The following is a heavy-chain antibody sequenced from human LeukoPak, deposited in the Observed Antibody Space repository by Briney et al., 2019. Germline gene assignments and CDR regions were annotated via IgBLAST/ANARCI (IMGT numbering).Heavy chain of an antibody. V-gene: IGHV3-48*02. D-gene: IGHD3-10*01. Sequence: GGSLRLSCAASGFTFSSYSMNWVRQAPGKGLEWVSYISSSSSTIYYADSVKGRFTISRDNAKNSLYLQMNSLRDEDTAVYYCARESPGITMVQGAYEGDFQHWGQGTLVTVSS. CDR2: ISSSSSTI. CDR1: GFTFSSYS. J-gene: IGHJ1*01. CDR3: ARESPGITMVQGAYEGDFQH.